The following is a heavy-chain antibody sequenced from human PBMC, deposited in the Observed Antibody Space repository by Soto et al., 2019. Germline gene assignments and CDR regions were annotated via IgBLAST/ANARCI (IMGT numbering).Heavy chain of an antibody. J-gene: IGHJ6*02. CDR3: AKARYQLLHPYYSGMDV. V-gene: IGHV4-59*01. Sequence: PSETLSLTCTVSGGSISSYYWRRVRQTPGKGLEWIGYIHYSGSTKSNPSLKSRVTISVDTSRNQVSLKLSSVTAADSAVYFCAKARYQLLHPYYSGMDVWGQGTTVTVSS. CDR1: GGSISSYY. CDR2: IHYSGST. D-gene: IGHD2-2*01.